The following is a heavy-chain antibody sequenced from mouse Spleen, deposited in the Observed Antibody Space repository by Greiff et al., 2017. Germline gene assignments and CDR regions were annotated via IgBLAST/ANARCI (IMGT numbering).Heavy chain of an antibody. CDR3: ASGDTWFAY. V-gene: IGHV1-81*01. Sequence: VQVVESGAELARPGASVKLSCKASGYTFTSYGISWVKQRTGQGLEWIGEIYPRSGNTYYNEKFKGKATLTADKSSSTAYMELRSLTSEDSAVYFCASGDTWFAYWGQGTLVTVSA. J-gene: IGHJ3*01. CDR1: GYTFTSYG. CDR2: IYPRSGNT.